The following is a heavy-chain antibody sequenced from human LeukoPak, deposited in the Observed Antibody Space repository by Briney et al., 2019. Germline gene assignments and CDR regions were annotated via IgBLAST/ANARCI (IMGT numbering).Heavy chain of an antibody. CDR2: IYYSGST. V-gene: IGHV4-59*01. D-gene: IGHD3-22*01. Sequence: SETLSLTYTVSGGSISSYYWSWIRQPPGKGLEWIGYIYYSGSTNYNPSLKSRVTISVDTSKNQFSLKLSSVTTADTAVYYCARGRLGMYYYDSSGPSEDAFDIWAKGQWSPSLQ. CDR1: GGSISSYY. J-gene: IGHJ3*02. CDR3: ARGRLGMYYYDSSGPSEDAFDI.